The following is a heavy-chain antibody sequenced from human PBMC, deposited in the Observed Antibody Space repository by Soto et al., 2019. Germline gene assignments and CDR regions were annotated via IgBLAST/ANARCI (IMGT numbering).Heavy chain of an antibody. V-gene: IGHV3-30*18. J-gene: IGHJ3*02. Sequence: QVQLVESGGGVVQPGRSLRLSCAASGFTFSSYGMHWVRQAPGMGLEWVAVISYDGSNKYYADSVKGRFTISRDNSKNTLYLQMNSLRAEDTAVYYCAKEKEQWLVLAREIDTWGQGTMVTVSS. CDR1: GFTFSSYG. CDR3: AKEKEQWLVLAREIDT. D-gene: IGHD6-19*01. CDR2: ISYDGSNK.